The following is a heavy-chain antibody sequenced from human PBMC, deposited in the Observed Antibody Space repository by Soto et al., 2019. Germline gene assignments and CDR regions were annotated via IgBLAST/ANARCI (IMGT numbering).Heavy chain of an antibody. CDR2: IYYSGST. CDR1: GGSIVIYY. J-gene: IGHJ6*02. V-gene: IGHV4-59*01. Sequence: SEPRSLTCTVSGGSIVIYYWTWIRQPPGEGLEWIGYIYYSGSTNYNPSLKSRVTISVDTSKNQFSLKLSSVTAADTALYFCAREQSSSTTYGMDVWGQGNTVTVSS. D-gene: IGHD6-6*01. CDR3: AREQSSSTTYGMDV.